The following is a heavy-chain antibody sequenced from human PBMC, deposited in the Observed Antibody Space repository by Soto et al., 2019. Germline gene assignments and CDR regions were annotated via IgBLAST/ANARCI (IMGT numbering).Heavy chain of an antibody. CDR1: GVSISGYY. Sequence: SETLSGTCTVSGVSISGYYWSWIRQSPGKGLEWIGFIYYSGSTNYNSSLKRRLTISVDTSTSQFSLKLSSVTAADTAVYYCARVLGTYSASRSDYYYYGMDVCGQGTTVTVSS. CDR2: IYYSGST. V-gene: IGHV4-59*01. D-gene: IGHD6-13*01. CDR3: ARVLGTYSASRSDYYYYGMDV. J-gene: IGHJ6*02.